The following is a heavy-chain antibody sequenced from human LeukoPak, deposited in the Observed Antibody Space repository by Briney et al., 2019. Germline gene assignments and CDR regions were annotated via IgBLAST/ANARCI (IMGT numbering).Heavy chain of an antibody. CDR3: AKDMSPYSSGWLNWFDP. Sequence: PGRSLRLSCAASGFTFDDYAMHWVRHAPGKGLEWVSGISWSSGSIGYADSVKGRFTISRDNAKNSLYLQMNSLRAEDTALYYCAKDMSPYSSGWLNWFDPWGQGTLVTVSS. CDR2: ISWSSGSI. CDR1: GFTFDDYA. V-gene: IGHV3-9*01. D-gene: IGHD6-19*01. J-gene: IGHJ5*02.